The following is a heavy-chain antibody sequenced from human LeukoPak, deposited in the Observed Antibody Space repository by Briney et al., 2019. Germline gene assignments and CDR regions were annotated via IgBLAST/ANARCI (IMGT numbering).Heavy chain of an antibody. J-gene: IGHJ2*01. CDR2: ISGSSSYT. CDR1: GFTFSDYY. CDR3: ARGTYCGGDCPSPTNWYFDL. V-gene: IGHV3-11*06. Sequence: GGSLRLSCAASGFTFSDYYMSWIRQAPGKGLEWVSYISGSSSYTNYADSVKGRFTISRDNAKNSLYLQMNSLRAEDTAVYYCARGTYCGGDCPSPTNWYFDLWGRGTLVTVSS. D-gene: IGHD2-21*02.